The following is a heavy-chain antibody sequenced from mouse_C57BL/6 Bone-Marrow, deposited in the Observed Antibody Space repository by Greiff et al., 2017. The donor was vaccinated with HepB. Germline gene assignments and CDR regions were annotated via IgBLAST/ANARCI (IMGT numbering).Heavy chain of an antibody. CDR2: INPNYGTT. D-gene: IGHD1-1*01. V-gene: IGHV1-39*01. J-gene: IGHJ2*01. CDR3: APNYGSSPRGEGY. Sequence: VQLQQSGPELVKPGASVKISCKASGYSFTDYNMNWVKQSNGKSLEWIGVINPNYGTTSYNQKFKGKATLTVDQSSRTAYMQLNSLTSEDSAVYYCAPNYGSSPRGEGYWGQGTTLTVSS. CDR1: GYSFTDYN.